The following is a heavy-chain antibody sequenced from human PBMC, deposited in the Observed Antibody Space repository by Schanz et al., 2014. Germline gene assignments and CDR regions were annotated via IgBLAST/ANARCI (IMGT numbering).Heavy chain of an antibody. CDR3: ARDQSPYTNSSDVRYFDY. V-gene: IGHV1-46*01. CDR1: GYTFTSDS. D-gene: IGHD6-6*01. Sequence: QVQLVQSGAEVKKPGASVKVSCKASGYTFTSDSMHWVRQAPGQGLEWMGMINPSGGSTTYAQKFQGRVTITADKSTFTAYMDLRSLRSDDTAVYYCARDQSPYTNSSDVRYFDYWGQGSLVTVSS. J-gene: IGHJ4*02. CDR2: INPSGGST.